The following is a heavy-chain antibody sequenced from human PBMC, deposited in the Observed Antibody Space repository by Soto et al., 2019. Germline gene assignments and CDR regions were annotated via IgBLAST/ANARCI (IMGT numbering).Heavy chain of an antibody. CDR2: IYYSGST. CDR3: ARHVGYSYGSYYYYYDMDV. V-gene: IGHV4-39*01. CDR1: GGSISSSSYY. D-gene: IGHD5-18*01. J-gene: IGHJ6*02. Sequence: SETLSLTCAVSGGSISSSSYYWGWIRQPPGKGLERIGSIYYSGSTYYNPSLKSRVTISVDTSKNQFSLKLSSVTAADTAVYYCARHVGYSYGSYYYYYDMDVWGQGTTVTVSS.